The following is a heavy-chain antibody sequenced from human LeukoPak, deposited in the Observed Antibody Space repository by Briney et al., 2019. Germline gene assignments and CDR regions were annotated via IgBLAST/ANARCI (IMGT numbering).Heavy chain of an antibody. D-gene: IGHD1-26*01. J-gene: IGHJ4*02. CDR2: ISGSGGST. CDR1: GFTFSSYA. V-gene: IGHV3-23*01. Sequence: GGSLRLSCAASGFTFSSYAMSWVRQAPGKGLEWVSAISGSGGSTYYADSVKGRFTISRDNSKNTLYLQMNSLGVEDTAVYYCKSGGAAPGSFDYWGQGALVTVSS. CDR3: KSGGAAPGSFDY.